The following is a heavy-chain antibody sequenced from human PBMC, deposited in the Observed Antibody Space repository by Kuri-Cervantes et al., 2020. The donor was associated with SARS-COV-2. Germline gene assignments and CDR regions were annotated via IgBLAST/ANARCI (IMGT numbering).Heavy chain of an antibody. CDR3: AKAGGIEIPAATNWFDP. CDR1: AFTFNNYG. J-gene: IGHJ5*02. CDR2: IGGSGGNT. D-gene: IGHD2-2*01. Sequence: GESLKISCAASAFTFNNYGMSWVRQAPGKGLEWVSGIGGSGGNTYYADSVKGRFTISRDNSKNTLYLQMTSLSAGDTAIYYCAKAGGIEIPAATNWFDPWGQGTLVTVSS. V-gene: IGHV3-23*01.